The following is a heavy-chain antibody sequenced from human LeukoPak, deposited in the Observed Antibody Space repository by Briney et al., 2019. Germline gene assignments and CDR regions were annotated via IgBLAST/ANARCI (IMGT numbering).Heavy chain of an antibody. V-gene: IGHV3-33*01. D-gene: IGHD3-10*01. CDR1: GFTFSSYG. CDR2: IWYDGSNK. Sequence: GGSLRLSCAASGFTFSSYGMHWVRQAPGKGLEWVAVIWYDGSNKYYADSVKGRFTISRDNSKNTLYLQMNSLRAEDTAVYCCATDRGHFQHWGQGTLVTVSS. CDR3: ATDRGHFQH. J-gene: IGHJ1*01.